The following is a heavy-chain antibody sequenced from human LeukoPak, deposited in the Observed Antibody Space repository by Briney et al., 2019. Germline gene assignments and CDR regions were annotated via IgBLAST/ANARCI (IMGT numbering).Heavy chain of an antibody. CDR3: ASLTADFDY. D-gene: IGHD7-27*01. CDR2: IYHSGST. V-gene: IGHV4-30-2*01. J-gene: IGHJ4*02. Sequence: SETLSLTCAVSGGSISSGGYSWGWIRQPPGKGLEWIGYIYHSGSTYYNPSLKSRVTISVDRSKNQFSLKLSSVTAADTAVYYCASLTADFDYWGQGTLVTVSS. CDR1: GGSISSGGYS.